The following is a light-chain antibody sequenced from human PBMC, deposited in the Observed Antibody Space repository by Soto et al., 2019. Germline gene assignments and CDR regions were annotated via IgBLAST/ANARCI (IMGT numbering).Light chain of an antibody. Sequence: QSALTQPRSVSGSPGQSVTISCTGTNSDVGGYNYVSWYQQHPGKAPKLMIYDVSKRPSGVPDRFSGSKYGNTASLTISGLQFEDEADYYCCSYAGSYRDWVFGGGTKRTVL. J-gene: IGLJ3*02. CDR2: DVS. V-gene: IGLV2-11*01. CDR1: NSDVGGYNY. CDR3: CSYAGSYRDWV.